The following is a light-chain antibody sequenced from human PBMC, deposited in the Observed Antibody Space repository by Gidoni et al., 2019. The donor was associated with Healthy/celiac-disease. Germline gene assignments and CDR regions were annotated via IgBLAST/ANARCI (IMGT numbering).Light chain of an antibody. CDR3: LQDYTYPIP. J-gene: IGKJ5*01. CDR2: AAS. V-gene: IGKV1-6*01. CDR1: QGIGID. Sequence: AIQMTQSPSSLSASVGDRVTITCRASQGIGIDLGWYPQKPGKAPNLLIYAASTSQSGVPSRFSGSGSGTDFTLTISSLQPEDFATYFCLQDYTYPIPFGQGTRLEIK.